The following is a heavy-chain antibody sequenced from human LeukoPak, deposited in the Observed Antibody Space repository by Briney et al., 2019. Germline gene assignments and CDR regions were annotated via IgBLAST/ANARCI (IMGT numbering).Heavy chain of an antibody. J-gene: IGHJ4*02. V-gene: IGHV5-51*01. CDR2: IYPGDSDT. CDR3: ARLEYYYGSGSYPDTYYFDY. CDR1: GYSFTTYW. Sequence: GESLKISCQASGYSFTTYWIAWVRQLPGKGLEWMGIIYPGDSDTRYSPSFQGQVTISADKSISTAYLQWSSLKASDTAMYYCARLEYYYGSGSYPDTYYFDYWGQGTLVTVSS. D-gene: IGHD3-10*01.